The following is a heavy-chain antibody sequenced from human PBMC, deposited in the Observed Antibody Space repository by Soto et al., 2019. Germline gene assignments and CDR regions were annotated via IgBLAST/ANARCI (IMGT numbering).Heavy chain of an antibody. CDR2: ISSRSDI. Sequence: GGSLRLSCVGSGFTFSTYSINWVRQAPGKGLEWVSSISSRSDIYYADSVKGRFTISRDNAKNSVSLQMNSLRAEDTAVYYCAREDIVVVPAARYHYYYGMDVWGQGTTVTVSS. J-gene: IGHJ6*02. CDR1: GFTFSTYS. V-gene: IGHV3-21*01. D-gene: IGHD2-2*01. CDR3: AREDIVVVPAARYHYYYGMDV.